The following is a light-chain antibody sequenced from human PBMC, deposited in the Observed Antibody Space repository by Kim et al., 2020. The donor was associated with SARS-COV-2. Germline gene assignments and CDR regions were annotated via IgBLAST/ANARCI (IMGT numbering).Light chain of an antibody. CDR3: QQYTNWPPEYT. CDR2: AAS. J-gene: IGKJ2*01. V-gene: IGKV3-15*01. CDR1: QSVRSN. Sequence: EIVMTQSPATLSVSPGERATLSYRASQSVRSNLAWYQQKPSQAPRLLIYAASTRATGIPARFSGSGSGTEFTLTISSLQSEDFAVYYCQQYTNWPPEYTFGQGTKLEI.